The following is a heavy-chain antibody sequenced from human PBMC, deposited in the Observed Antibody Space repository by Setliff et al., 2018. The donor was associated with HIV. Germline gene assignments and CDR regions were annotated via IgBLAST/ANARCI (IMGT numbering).Heavy chain of an antibody. D-gene: IGHD3-3*01. V-gene: IGHV4-39*02. Sequence: PSETLSLTCTVSGGSISNSNYFWGWIRQPPGKGLEWIGRIYSSGSTYYQPSLQGRVSMSIDSSKNHFSLSLRYVTAADTAVYYCARSFSGCYFWSGYYTGPDPKGENAFDIWGQGTMVTVSS. CDR2: IYSSGST. J-gene: IGHJ3*02. CDR1: GGSISNSNYF. CDR3: ARSFSGCYFWSGYYTGPDPKGENAFDI.